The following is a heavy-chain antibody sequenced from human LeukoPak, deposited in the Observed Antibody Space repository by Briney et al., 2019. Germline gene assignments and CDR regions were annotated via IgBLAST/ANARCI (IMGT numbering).Heavy chain of an antibody. D-gene: IGHD2-2*02. CDR1: GFSFSSYA. V-gene: IGHV3-74*01. CDR2: INTDGSST. Sequence: PGRSLRLSCAASGFSFSSYAMHWVRQAPGKGLVWVSRINTDGSSTSYADSVKGRFTISRDNAKNTLYLQMNSLRAEDTAVYYCAGYCSSTSCYTLPNVWGKGTTVTVSS. J-gene: IGHJ6*04. CDR3: AGYCSSTSCYTLPNV.